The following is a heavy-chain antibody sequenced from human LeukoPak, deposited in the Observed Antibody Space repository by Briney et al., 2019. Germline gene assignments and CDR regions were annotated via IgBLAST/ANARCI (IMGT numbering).Heavy chain of an antibody. CDR2: ISGSGGTT. CDR3: ARGYSSSWYYGF. D-gene: IGHD6-13*01. V-gene: IGHV3-23*01. Sequence: GGSLRLSCAASGFTFSSYAMSWVRQAPGKGLEWVSAISGSGGTTYYGDSVKGRFTISRDNSKNTLYLQMNSLRAEDTAVYYCARGYSSSWYYGFWGQGTLVTVSS. J-gene: IGHJ4*02. CDR1: GFTFSSYA.